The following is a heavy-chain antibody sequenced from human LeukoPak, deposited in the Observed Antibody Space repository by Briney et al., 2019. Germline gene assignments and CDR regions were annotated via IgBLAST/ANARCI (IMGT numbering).Heavy chain of an antibody. CDR2: ISYDGSNK. J-gene: IGHJ4*02. Sequence: GGSLRLSCAASGFTFDDYAMHWVRQAPGKGLEWVAVISYDGSNKYYADSVKGRFTISRDNPKNTLYLQMNSLRAEDTPVYYCASPLHVYDSSGYTYWGQGTLVTVPS. V-gene: IGHV3-30-3*01. D-gene: IGHD3-22*01. CDR3: ASPLHVYDSSGYTY. CDR1: GFTFDDYA.